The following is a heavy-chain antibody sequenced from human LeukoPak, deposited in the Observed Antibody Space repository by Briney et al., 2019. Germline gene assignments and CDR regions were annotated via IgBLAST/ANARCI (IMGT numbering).Heavy chain of an antibody. CDR1: GFTFSSNW. J-gene: IGHJ4*02. Sequence: GGSLRLSCAASGFTFSSNWMHWVRQAPGKGLVWVSRINEDGSTTNYADSVKGRFTISRDNAKNTLYLQMNSLRVEDTAVYFCAARKVRGVWFYLDYWGQGTLVTVSS. CDR2: INEDGSTT. CDR3: AARKVRGVWFYLDY. D-gene: IGHD3-10*01. V-gene: IGHV3-74*01.